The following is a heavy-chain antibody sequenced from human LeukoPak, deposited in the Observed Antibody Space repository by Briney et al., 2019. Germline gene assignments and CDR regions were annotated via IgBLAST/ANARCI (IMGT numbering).Heavy chain of an antibody. Sequence: PSETLSLTCTVSGGSISSGSYYWSWIRQPPGKGLEWIGYIYYSGSTNYNPSLKSRVTISVDTSKNQFSLKLSSVTAADTAVYYCARGGYAVAGTDYFDYWGQGTLVTVSS. D-gene: IGHD6-19*01. CDR1: GGSISSGSYY. V-gene: IGHV4-61*01. CDR3: ARGGYAVAGTDYFDY. J-gene: IGHJ4*02. CDR2: IYYSGST.